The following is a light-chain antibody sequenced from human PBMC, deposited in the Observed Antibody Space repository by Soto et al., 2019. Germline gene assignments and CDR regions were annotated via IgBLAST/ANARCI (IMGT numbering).Light chain of an antibody. CDR1: QSVSSSY. V-gene: IGKV3D-20*01. Sequence: EIVLTQSPATLSLSPGERATLSCGASQSVSSSYLAWYQQKPGLAPRLLIYDASSRATGIPDMFSGSGSGTDFTLTISRLEPEDFAVYYCQHYCSSPRTFGQGTKVEIK. CDR2: DAS. CDR3: QHYCSSPRT. J-gene: IGKJ1*01.